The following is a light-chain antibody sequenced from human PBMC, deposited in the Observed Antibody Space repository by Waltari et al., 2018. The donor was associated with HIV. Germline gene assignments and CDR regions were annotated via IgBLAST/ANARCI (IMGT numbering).Light chain of an antibody. V-gene: IGKV3-20*01. CDR3: HQYGTSPRT. CDR2: CAS. Sequence: EIVLAQSPRTLSLSPGERATLPCRASQTVNSNYFAWYPVRPGQAPRLLIYCASIRATGVPDKFSGSGSGTDFTLTIGRLEPEDFAVYYCHQYGTSPRTFGHGSKVEIK. CDR1: QTVNSNY. J-gene: IGKJ2*01.